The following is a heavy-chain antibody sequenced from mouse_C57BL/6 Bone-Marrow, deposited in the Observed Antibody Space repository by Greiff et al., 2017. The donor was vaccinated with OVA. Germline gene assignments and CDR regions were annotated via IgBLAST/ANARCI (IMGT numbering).Heavy chain of an antibody. CDR3: AYYDYDGPFAY. CDR1: GFNFNDYY. CDR2: IDPEDGDT. J-gene: IGHJ3*01. V-gene: IGHV14-2*01. Sequence: VQLKESGAELVKPGASVKLSCTASGFNFNDYYMHWVKQRPEQGLEWIGRIDPEDGDTKYAPKFKGKATITADTSSNTAYLQLSSLTSEDSAVDYCAYYDYDGPFAYWGQGTLVTVSA. D-gene: IGHD2-4*01.